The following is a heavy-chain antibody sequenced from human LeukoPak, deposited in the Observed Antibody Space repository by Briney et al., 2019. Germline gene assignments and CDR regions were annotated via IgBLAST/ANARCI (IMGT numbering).Heavy chain of an antibody. CDR2: ISTHSGNT. D-gene: IGHD2/OR15-2a*01. CDR3: ARGGNRHWFDP. Sequence: ASVKVSCKASGYSCISYGSSWVRQAPVQGLEWRGWISTHSGNTNYAQKLQGRVTMTTDTSPSTAYMEMRSLKSADPAVYYCARGGNRHWFDPWGQGTLVTVYS. CDR1: GYSCISYG. V-gene: IGHV1-18*01. J-gene: IGHJ5*02.